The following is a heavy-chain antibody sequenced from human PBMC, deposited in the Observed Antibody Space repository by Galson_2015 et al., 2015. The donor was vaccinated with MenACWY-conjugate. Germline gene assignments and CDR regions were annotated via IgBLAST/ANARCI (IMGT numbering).Heavy chain of an antibody. CDR3: AREGVTINYGMDV. D-gene: IGHD4-17*01. CDR2: ISSSSNYI. CDR1: GFIFSSYS. Sequence: SLRLSCAASGFIFSSYSMNWVRQAPGRGLEWVSSISSSSNYIYYTDSVKGRFSISRDNAKNSLYLQMNSLRGEDTAVYYCAREGVTINYGMDVWGEGTTVTVSS. V-gene: IGHV3-21*01. J-gene: IGHJ6*04.